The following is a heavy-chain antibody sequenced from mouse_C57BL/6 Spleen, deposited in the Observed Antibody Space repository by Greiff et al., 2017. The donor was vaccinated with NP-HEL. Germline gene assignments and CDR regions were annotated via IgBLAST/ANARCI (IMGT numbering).Heavy chain of an antibody. J-gene: IGHJ2*01. CDR2: ISDGGSYT. Sequence: EVKVVESGGGLVKPGGSLKLSCAASGFTFSSYAMSWVRQTPEKRLEWVATISDGGSYTYYPDNVKGRFTIYRDNAKNNLYLQMSQLKSEDTAMYYCARDRDLYYFDYWGQGTTLTVSS. V-gene: IGHV5-4*01. CDR1: GFTFSSYA. CDR3: ARDRDLYYFDY.